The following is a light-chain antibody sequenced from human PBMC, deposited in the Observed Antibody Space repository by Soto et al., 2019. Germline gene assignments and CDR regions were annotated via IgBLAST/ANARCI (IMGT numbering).Light chain of an antibody. CDR2: DAS. V-gene: IGKV3D-20*02. Sequence: EIVLTQSPGTLSLSPGERATLSCRASQSVSSSYLAWYQQKPGQAPRRLIYDASNRATGIPARFSGSGSGTDFTLTISSLEPEDFAVYYCQQRSNWPITFGQGTRLEIK. J-gene: IGKJ5*01. CDR3: QQRSNWPIT. CDR1: QSVSSSY.